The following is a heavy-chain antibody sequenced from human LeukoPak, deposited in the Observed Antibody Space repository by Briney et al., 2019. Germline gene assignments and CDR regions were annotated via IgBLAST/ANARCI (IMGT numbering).Heavy chain of an antibody. D-gene: IGHD3-3*01. CDR3: ARRSQRFLEWLPHFDY. CDR1: GYTFTSYG. J-gene: IGHJ4*02. Sequence: ASVTVSCKASGYTFTSYGISWVRQAPGQGLEWMGWISAYNGNTNYAQKLQGRVTMTTDTSTSTAYMELRSLRSDDTAVYYCARRSQRFLEWLPHFDYWGQGTLVTVSS. V-gene: IGHV1-18*01. CDR2: ISAYNGNT.